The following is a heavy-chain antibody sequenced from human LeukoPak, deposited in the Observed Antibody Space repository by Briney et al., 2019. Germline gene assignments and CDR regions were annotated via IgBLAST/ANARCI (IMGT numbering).Heavy chain of an antibody. V-gene: IGHV3-7*01. Sequence: GGSLRLSCAASGFTFSSYWMSWVRQAPGTGLEWVANIKQDGSEKYYVDSVKGRFTISRDNAKNSLYLQMNSLRAEDTAVYYCARESGYCSSTSCYRWFDPWGQGTLVTVSS. CDR2: IKQDGSEK. CDR1: GFTFSSYW. D-gene: IGHD2-2*03. J-gene: IGHJ5*02. CDR3: ARESGYCSSTSCYRWFDP.